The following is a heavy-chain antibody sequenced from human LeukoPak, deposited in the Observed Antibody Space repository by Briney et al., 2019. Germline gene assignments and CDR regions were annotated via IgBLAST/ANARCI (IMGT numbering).Heavy chain of an antibody. CDR3: ARQRYSGSYPDY. Sequence: SETLSLTCTVSGGSISSYYWSWIRQPPGKGLEWIGYIYTSGSTNYNPSLKSRVTISVDTSKNQFSLKLSSVTAADTAVYYCARQRYSGSYPDYWGQGTLVTVSS. CDR1: GGSISSYY. J-gene: IGHJ4*02. V-gene: IGHV4-4*09. D-gene: IGHD1-26*01. CDR2: IYTSGST.